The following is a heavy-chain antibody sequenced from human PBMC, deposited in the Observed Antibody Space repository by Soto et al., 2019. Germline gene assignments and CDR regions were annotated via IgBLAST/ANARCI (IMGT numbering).Heavy chain of an antibody. J-gene: IGHJ4*02. CDR1: GYTFTGYF. V-gene: IGHV1-2*02. CDR3: ARVRTYYDSSGSLDY. Sequence: AAVKVSCKSSGYTFTGYFMHWVRQAPGQGLEWMGWINPNSGDTKYAQKFQGRVTMTRDMSISTAYMELRRLTSDDTAVYYCARVRTYYDSSGSLDYWGQGTLVTVSS. CDR2: INPNSGDT. D-gene: IGHD3-22*01.